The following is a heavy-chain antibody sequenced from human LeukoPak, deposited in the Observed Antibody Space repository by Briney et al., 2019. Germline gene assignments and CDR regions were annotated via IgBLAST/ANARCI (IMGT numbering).Heavy chain of an antibody. D-gene: IGHD2-8*01. CDR3: AKAVQRQSIIVLMVYAGPISDY. CDR1: GFTFSSYA. J-gene: IGHJ4*02. CDR2: ISGSGGST. Sequence: GGSLRLSCAASGFTFSSYAMSWVRQAPGKGLEWVSAISGSGGSTYYADSVKGRFTISRDNSKNTLYLQMNSLRAEDTAVYYCAKAVQRQSIIVLMVYAGPISDYWGQGTLVTVSS. V-gene: IGHV3-23*01.